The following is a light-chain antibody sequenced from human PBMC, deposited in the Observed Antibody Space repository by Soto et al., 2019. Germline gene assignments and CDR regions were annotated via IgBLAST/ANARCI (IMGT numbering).Light chain of an antibody. Sequence: EIVLTQSPGTLSLSPGERATLSYRASETISSSYLAWYQQKPGQAPRLLIYGSSSRATGIPDRYSGSGSGTDFTLTISRLEPEDFAVYYCQQYGSSPITFGQGTRLEIK. V-gene: IGKV3-20*01. J-gene: IGKJ5*01. CDR1: ETISSSY. CDR3: QQYGSSPIT. CDR2: GSS.